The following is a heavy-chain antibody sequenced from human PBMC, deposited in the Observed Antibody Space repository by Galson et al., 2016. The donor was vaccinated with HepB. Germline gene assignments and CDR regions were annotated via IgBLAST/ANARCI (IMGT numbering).Heavy chain of an antibody. V-gene: IGHV3-23*01. Sequence: SLRLSCAASGFTFGSCAMNWVRQAPGKGLEWVSTVSGGGGSTYYADSVKGRFTVSRDNSKNTLYLQMNSLRAEDMALYFCAKDVQGYNQPVDSWGQGTLVTVSS. CDR3: AKDVQGYNQPVDS. CDR1: GFTFGSCA. CDR2: VSGGGGST. D-gene: IGHD5-18*01. J-gene: IGHJ4*02.